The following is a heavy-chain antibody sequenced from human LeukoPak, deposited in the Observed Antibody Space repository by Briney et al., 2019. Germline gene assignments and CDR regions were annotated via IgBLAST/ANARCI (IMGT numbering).Heavy chain of an antibody. Sequence: SETLSLTCTVSGGSIGTYYWSWIRQPPGKGLEWIGYIYYSGSTNYNPSLKSRVTISVDTSKNQFSLKLSSVTAADTAVYYCARKYQDWGQGTLVTVSS. V-gene: IGHV4-59*01. CDR1: GGSIGTYY. J-gene: IGHJ4*02. CDR2: IYYSGST. D-gene: IGHD6-6*01. CDR3: ARKYQD.